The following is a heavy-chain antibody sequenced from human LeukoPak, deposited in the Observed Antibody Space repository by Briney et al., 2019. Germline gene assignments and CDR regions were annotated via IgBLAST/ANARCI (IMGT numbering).Heavy chain of an antibody. J-gene: IGHJ4*02. CDR2: ISYDGNNK. D-gene: IGHD6-19*01. Sequence: PGGSLRLSCSVSGFTFSSYAMYWVRQAPGKGLEWVAFISYDGNNKYHADSVKGRFSISRDNSKNTLYLQMNGLRAEDTAVYYCARVSSSGWYGNWGQGTLVTVSS. CDR1: GFTFSSYA. CDR3: ARVSSSGWYGN. V-gene: IGHV3-30-3*01.